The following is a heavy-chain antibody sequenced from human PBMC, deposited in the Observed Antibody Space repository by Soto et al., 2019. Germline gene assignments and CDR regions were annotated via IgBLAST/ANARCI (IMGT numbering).Heavy chain of an antibody. D-gene: IGHD3-16*02. CDR2: INAGNGNT. V-gene: IGHV1-3*01. CDR3: ARYTLIVAFDI. Sequence: QVQRVQSGAEVKKPGASVKVSCKASGYTFTSYAMHWVRQAPGQRLEWMGWINAGNGNTKYSQKFQGRVTITRDTSESTAYMELSSLRSEDTAVYYCARYTLIVAFDIWGQGTMVTVSS. J-gene: IGHJ3*02. CDR1: GYTFTSYA.